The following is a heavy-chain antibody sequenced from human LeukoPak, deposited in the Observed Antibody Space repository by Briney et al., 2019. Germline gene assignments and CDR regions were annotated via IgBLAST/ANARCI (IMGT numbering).Heavy chain of an antibody. Sequence: ASVKVSCKASGYTFTGYYMHWVRQAPGQGLEWMGWINPNSGGTNYAQKFQGRVTMTRDTSISTAYMELSRLRSDDTAVYYCARGEGAGAGYYFDYWGQGTLVTVSS. CDR1: GYTFTGYY. V-gene: IGHV1-2*02. J-gene: IGHJ4*02. D-gene: IGHD3-10*01. CDR2: INPNSGGT. CDR3: ARGEGAGAGYYFDY.